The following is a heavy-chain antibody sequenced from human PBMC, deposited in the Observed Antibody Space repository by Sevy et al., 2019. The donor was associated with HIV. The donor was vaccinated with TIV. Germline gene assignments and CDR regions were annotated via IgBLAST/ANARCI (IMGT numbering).Heavy chain of an antibody. CDR2: ISSSSSYI. J-gene: IGHJ3*02. CDR1: GFTFSSDS. Sequence: GGSLRLSCAASGFTFSSDSMNWVRQAPGKGLEWVSSISSSSSYIYYADSAKGRFTISRDNAKNSLYLQMNSLRAEDTAVYYCAKSYGAVGGYDDAFDIWGQGTMVTVSS. V-gene: IGHV3-21*01. CDR3: AKSYGAVGGYDDAFDI. D-gene: IGHD5-12*01.